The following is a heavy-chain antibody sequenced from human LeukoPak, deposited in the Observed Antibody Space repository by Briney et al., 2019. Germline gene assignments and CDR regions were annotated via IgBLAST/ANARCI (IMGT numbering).Heavy chain of an antibody. J-gene: IGHJ4*02. V-gene: IGHV1-24*01. Sequence: GASVKVPCKVSGYTLTELSMHWVRQAPGKGLEWMGGFDPEDGETIYAQKFQGRVTMTEDTSTDTAYMELSSLRSEDTAVYYCATGGSGRNYFDYWGQGTLVTVSS. CDR3: ATGGSGRNYFDY. CDR2: FDPEDGET. CDR1: GYTLTELS. D-gene: IGHD3-10*01.